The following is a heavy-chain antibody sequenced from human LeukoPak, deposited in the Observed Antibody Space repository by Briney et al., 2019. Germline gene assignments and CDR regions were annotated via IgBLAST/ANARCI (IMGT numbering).Heavy chain of an antibody. V-gene: IGHV4-59*01. D-gene: IGHD1-14*01. J-gene: IGHJ4*02. CDR3: ARDVAGKFDS. CDR2: IYYSGST. CDR1: GGSISSYY. Sequence: SETLSLTCTVSGGSISSYYWSWIRQPPGKGLEWIGYIYYSGSTNYNPSLKSRLTISLDTSKNQFSLRLSSVTAADTALYYCARDVAGKFDSWGQGTLVTVSS.